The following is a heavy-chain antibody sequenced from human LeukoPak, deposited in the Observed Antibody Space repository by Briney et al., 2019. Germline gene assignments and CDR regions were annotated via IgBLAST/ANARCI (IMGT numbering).Heavy chain of an antibody. V-gene: IGHV3-48*03. J-gene: IGHJ6*02. D-gene: IGHD3-22*01. Sequence: TGGSLRLSCAASGFTFSSYEMNWVRQAPGKGLEWVPYISSSGSTIYYADSVKGRFTISRDNAKNSLYLQMDSLRAEDTAVYYCARDWGVGTYYYDSSDYGMDVWGQGTTVTVSS. CDR1: GFTFSSYE. CDR3: ARDWGVGTYYYDSSDYGMDV. CDR2: ISSSGSTI.